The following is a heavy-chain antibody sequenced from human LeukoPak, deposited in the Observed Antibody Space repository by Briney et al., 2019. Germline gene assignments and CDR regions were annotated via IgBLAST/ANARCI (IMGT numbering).Heavy chain of an antibody. J-gene: IGHJ4*02. CDR2: ISSSSSYI. CDR1: GFSFSSYT. CDR3: ARDGRCGGVCYAS. V-gene: IGHV3-21*01. Sequence: PGGSLRLSCAASGFSFSSYTMNWVRQAPGKGLEWVSIISSSSSYIYYADSVKGRFTISRDNAKNALYLRMNSLRVEDTAVYYCARDGRCGGVCYASWGQGTLVTVSS. D-gene: IGHD2-21*02.